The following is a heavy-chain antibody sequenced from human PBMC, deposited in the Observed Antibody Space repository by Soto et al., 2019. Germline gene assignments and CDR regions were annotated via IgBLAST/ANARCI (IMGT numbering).Heavy chain of an antibody. CDR1: GFTCSSYA. V-gene: IGHV3-23*01. J-gene: IGHJ4*02. D-gene: IGHD2-15*01. CDR3: AKRRGAGGHFDY. CDR2: VSIGGST. Sequence: PRRSLRLSCAASGFTCSSYAMGWVRQGPGKGLEWVAVVSIGGSTHYADSVRGRFTISRDNSKNTLSLQMNSLTAEDTAVYFCAKRRGAGGHFDYWGQGALVTVSS.